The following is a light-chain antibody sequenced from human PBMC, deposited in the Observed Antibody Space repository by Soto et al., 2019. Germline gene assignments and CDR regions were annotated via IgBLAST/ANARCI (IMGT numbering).Light chain of an antibody. V-gene: IGKV3-11*01. CDR2: DAS. Sequence: VLTQSPATLSLSPGERATLSCRASQSVSSYLAWYQQKPGQAPSLLIYDASNRATGIPARFSGSGSGTEFTLTISSLEPEDFAVYYCQQRSNWPSFGGGTKVDIK. CDR3: QQRSNWPS. J-gene: IGKJ4*01. CDR1: QSVSSY.